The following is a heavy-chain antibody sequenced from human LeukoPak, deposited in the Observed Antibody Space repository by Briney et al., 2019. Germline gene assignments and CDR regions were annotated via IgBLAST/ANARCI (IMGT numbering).Heavy chain of an antibody. Sequence: PGGSLRLSCAASGFTFSSYAMHWVRQAPGKGLEWVAVISYDGSNKYYADSVKGRFTISRDNAKNTLYLQMNSLRAEDTAVYYCAVDSSGYWAFDYWGQGTLVTVSS. CDR1: GFTFSSYA. J-gene: IGHJ4*02. D-gene: IGHD3-22*01. CDR3: AVDSSGYWAFDY. V-gene: IGHV3-30-3*01. CDR2: ISYDGSNK.